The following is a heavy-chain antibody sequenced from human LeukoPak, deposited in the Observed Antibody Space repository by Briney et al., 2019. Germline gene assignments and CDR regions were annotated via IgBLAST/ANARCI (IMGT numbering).Heavy chain of an antibody. V-gene: IGHV3-23*01. D-gene: IGHD6-13*01. J-gene: IGHJ4*02. CDR2: ISGSGGST. CDR1: GFTFSSYA. Sequence: GGSLRLSCAASGFTFSSYAMSWVRQAPGKGLEWVSAISGSGGSTYYADSVRGRFTISRDNSKNTLYLQMNSLRAEDTAVYYCAKDRDSSSWFDYWGQGTLVTVSS. CDR3: AKDRDSSSWFDY.